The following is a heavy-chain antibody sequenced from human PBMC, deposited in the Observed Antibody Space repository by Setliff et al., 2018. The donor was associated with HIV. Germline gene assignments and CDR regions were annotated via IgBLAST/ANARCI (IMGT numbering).Heavy chain of an antibody. CDR2: IKQDGSEK. J-gene: IGHJ2*01. V-gene: IGHV3-7*01. Sequence: PGGSLRLSCAASGFTFSSYWMTWVRQAPGKGLEWVANIKQDGSEKYYVDSVKGRFTISRDNAKNSLYLQMNSLRAEDTAVYYCVRVSNPNWSDGWYFDLWGRGTLVTVSS. D-gene: IGHD1-1*01. CDR3: VRVSNPNWSDGWYFDL. CDR1: GFTFSSYW.